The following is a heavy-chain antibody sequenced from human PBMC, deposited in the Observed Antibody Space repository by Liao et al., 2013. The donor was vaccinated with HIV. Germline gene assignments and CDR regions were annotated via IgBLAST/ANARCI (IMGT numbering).Heavy chain of an antibody. J-gene: IGHJ4*02. CDR1: GGSISSGSYY. CDR3: ARGLHDY. V-gene: IGHV4-61*02. Sequence: QVQLQESGPGLVKPSQTLSLTCTVSGGSISSGSYYWSWIRQPAGKGLEWIGEINHSGSTNYNPSLKSRVTISVDTSKNQFSLKLSSVTAADTAVYYCARGLHDYWGQGTLVTVSS. D-gene: IGHD4-11*01. CDR2: INHSGST.